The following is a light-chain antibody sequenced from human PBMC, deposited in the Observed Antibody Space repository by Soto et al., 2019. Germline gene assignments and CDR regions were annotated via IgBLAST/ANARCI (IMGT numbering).Light chain of an antibody. J-gene: IGKJ3*01. CDR3: QQRTNWPRSFT. CDR2: DTS. V-gene: IGKV3-11*01. Sequence: EIVLTQSPATLSLSPGERATLSCRASQSVSSYLAWYQQKPGQAPRLLIYDTSKRATGIPARFSGSGSGTDFTLTIISLEPEDFEVYYCQQRTNWPRSFTFGPGTKVDIK. CDR1: QSVSSY.